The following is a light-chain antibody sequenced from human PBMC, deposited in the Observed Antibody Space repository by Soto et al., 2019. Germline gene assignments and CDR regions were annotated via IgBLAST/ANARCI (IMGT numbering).Light chain of an antibody. V-gene: IGKV3-20*01. Sequence: EIVLTQSPGTLSLSPGERGTLSCRASQSVSSSYLAWFQQRPGQSPRLLIYRASSRATGIPDRFSGSGSGRDCDLAIRRLEPEDSAVYCCQQFGDSQFTFGPGNKVDIK. CDR2: RAS. CDR1: QSVSSSY. CDR3: QQFGDSQFT. J-gene: IGKJ3*01.